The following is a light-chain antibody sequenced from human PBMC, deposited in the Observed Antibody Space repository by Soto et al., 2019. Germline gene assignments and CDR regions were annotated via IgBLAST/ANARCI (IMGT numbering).Light chain of an antibody. J-gene: IGKJ5*01. Sequence: EIVLTQSPATLSLSPGERATLSCRASQSISSYLAWYQQKPGQAPRLLIYDASNRATGIPARFSGSGSGTDFTLIISNLEPEDFAVYYCQQRNSCPPITFGQGTRLDIK. V-gene: IGKV3-11*01. CDR2: DAS. CDR1: QSISSY. CDR3: QQRNSCPPIT.